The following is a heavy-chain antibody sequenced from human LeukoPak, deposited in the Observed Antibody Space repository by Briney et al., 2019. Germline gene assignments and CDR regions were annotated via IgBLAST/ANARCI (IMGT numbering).Heavy chain of an antibody. CDR3: AKDNAHYDFWSAAGNYYYMDV. CDR1: GFTFSSYA. V-gene: IGHV3-23*01. Sequence: PGGSLRLSCAASGFTFSSYAMSWVRQAPGKGLEWVSAISGSGGSTYYADSVKGRFTISRDNSKNTLYLQMNSLRAEDTAVYYCAKDNAHYDFWSAAGNYYYMDVWGKGTTVTVSS. J-gene: IGHJ6*03. CDR2: ISGSGGST. D-gene: IGHD3-3*01.